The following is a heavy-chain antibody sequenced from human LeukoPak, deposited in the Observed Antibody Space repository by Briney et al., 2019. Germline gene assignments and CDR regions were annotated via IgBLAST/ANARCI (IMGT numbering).Heavy chain of an antibody. CDR3: ARGGLRVPAPEDWFDP. D-gene: IGHD2-2*01. Sequence: GGSLRLSCAASGFTFSSYAMHWVRQAPGKGLEWVAVISYDGSNKYYADSVKGRFTISRDNSKNTLYLQMNSLRAEDTAVYYCARGGLRVPAPEDWFDPWGQGTLVTVSS. V-gene: IGHV3-30-3*01. CDR1: GFTFSSYA. J-gene: IGHJ5*02. CDR2: ISYDGSNK.